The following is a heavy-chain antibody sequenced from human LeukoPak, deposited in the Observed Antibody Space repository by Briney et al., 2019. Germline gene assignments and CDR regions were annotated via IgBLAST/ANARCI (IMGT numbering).Heavy chain of an antibody. V-gene: IGHV4-59*01. CDR3: ASWDAKVRGFDP. Sequence: SETLSLTCAVYGGSFSGYYWSWIRQPPGKGLEWIGYIYYSGSTNYNPSLKSRVTISVDTSKNQFSLKLSSVTAADTAVYYCASWDAKVRGFDPWGQGTLVTVSS. J-gene: IGHJ5*02. CDR1: GGSFSGYY. D-gene: IGHD2-8*01. CDR2: IYYSGST.